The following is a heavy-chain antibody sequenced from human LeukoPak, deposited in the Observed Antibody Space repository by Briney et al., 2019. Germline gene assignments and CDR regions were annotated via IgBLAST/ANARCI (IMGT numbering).Heavy chain of an antibody. V-gene: IGHV3-33*01. CDR3: ARGQPGVAAAGNLDY. D-gene: IGHD6-13*01. J-gene: IGHJ4*02. Sequence: GGSLRLSCTASGFTFSVYGIHWVRQAPGKGLEWVAVIWSDGSEKYYADSVKGRLTISRDNSKSTLYLQMNSLRVEDTAVYYCARGQPGVAAAGNLDYWGQGTLVTVSS. CDR2: IWSDGSEK. CDR1: GFTFSVYG.